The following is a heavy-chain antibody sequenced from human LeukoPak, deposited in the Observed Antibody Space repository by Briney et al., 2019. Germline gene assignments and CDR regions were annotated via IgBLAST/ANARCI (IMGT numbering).Heavy chain of an antibody. J-gene: IGHJ4*02. CDR3: ATSESQTKFDY. CDR1: GYSFTTYW. D-gene: IGHD1/OR15-1a*01. Sequence: PGESLKISCKGSGYSFTTYWIGWVRQMPGKGLEWMGIIFPGDSDTIYSPSFQGQVTISADKSINTAYLQWSRLKASDTAMYFCATSESQTKFDYWGQGTQVIVSS. V-gene: IGHV5-51*03. CDR2: IFPGDSDT.